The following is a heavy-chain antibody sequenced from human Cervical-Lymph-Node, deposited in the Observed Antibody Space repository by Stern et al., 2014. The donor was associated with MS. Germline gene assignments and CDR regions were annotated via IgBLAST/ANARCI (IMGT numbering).Heavy chain of an antibody. CDR3: ARNRYPTTWFDS. CDR2: IYHSGTT. Sequence: DQLVESGPGLVKPSETLSLTCSVSGGSLTGYYCSWIRQSPGKGLEWIGYIYHSGTTQSHPSLKRRLTMSVDTSNNQFSLKLNSVTTEDTAVYYCARNRYPTTWFDSWGQGTLVIVSS. D-gene: IGHD1-1*01. CDR1: GGSLTGYY. V-gene: IGHV4-4*09. J-gene: IGHJ5*01.